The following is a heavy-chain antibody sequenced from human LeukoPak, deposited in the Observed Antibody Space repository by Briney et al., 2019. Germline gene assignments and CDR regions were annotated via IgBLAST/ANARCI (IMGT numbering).Heavy chain of an antibody. V-gene: IGHV1-18*01. J-gene: IGHJ6*02. D-gene: IGHD2-21*02. Sequence: ASVKVSCKASGYTFTSYGISWVRQAPGQGLEWMGWISAYNGNTNYAQKLQGRVTMTTDTSTSTAYMELRSLRSDDTAVYYCARDGEVVVTAIPYYYGMDVWGQGTTVTVSS. CDR2: ISAYNGNT. CDR1: GYTFTSYG. CDR3: ARDGEVVVTAIPYYYGMDV.